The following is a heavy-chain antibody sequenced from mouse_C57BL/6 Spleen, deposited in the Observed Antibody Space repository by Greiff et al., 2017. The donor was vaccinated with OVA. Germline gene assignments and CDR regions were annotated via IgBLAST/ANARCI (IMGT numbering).Heavy chain of an antibody. CDR1: GFTFSDYY. CDR2: INYDGSST. CDR3: ARDKWGNWYFDV. Sequence: EVKLVESEGGLVQPGSSMKLSCTASGFTFSDYYMAWVRQVPEKGLEWVANINYDGSSTYYLDSLKSRFIISRDNAKNILYLQMSSLKSEDTATYYCARDKWGNWYFDVWGTGTTVTVSS. J-gene: IGHJ1*03. V-gene: IGHV5-16*01. D-gene: IGHD1-3*01.